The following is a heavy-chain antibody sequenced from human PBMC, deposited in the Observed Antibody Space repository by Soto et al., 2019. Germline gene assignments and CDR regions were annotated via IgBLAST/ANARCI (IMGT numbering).Heavy chain of an antibody. V-gene: IGHV4-59*01. CDR2: IYYSGST. D-gene: IGHD5-18*01. CDR3: ARGGPRAMAVDY. CDR1: GGSISSYY. Sequence: LSLTCTVSGGSISSYYWSWIRQPPGKGLEWIGYIYYSGSTNYNPSLKSRVTISVDTSKNQFSLKLSSVTAADTAVYYCARGGPRAMAVDYWGQGTLVTVS. J-gene: IGHJ4*02.